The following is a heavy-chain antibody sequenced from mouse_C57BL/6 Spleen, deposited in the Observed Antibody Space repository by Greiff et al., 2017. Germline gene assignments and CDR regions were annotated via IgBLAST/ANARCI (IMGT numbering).Heavy chain of an antibody. CDR2: IYWDDDK. Sequence: QVQLKESGPGILQSSQTLSLTCSFSGFSLSTSGMGVSWIRQPSGKGLEWLAHIYWDDDKRYNPSLKSRLTISKDTSRNQVFLKITSVDTADTATYYCARRFTTVVATYWYFDVWGTGTTVTVSS. V-gene: IGHV8-12*01. J-gene: IGHJ1*03. D-gene: IGHD1-1*01. CDR3: ARRFTTVVATYWYFDV. CDR1: GFSLSTSGMG.